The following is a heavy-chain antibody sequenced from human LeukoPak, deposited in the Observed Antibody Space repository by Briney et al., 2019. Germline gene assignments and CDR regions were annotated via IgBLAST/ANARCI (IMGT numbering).Heavy chain of an antibody. CDR3: ARVGIVVVPAALDY. V-gene: IGHV4-34*01. D-gene: IGHD2-2*01. CDR1: GGSFSGYY. J-gene: IGHJ4*02. CDR2: INHSGST. Sequence: SETLSLTCAVYGGSFSGYYWGWIRQPPGKGLEWIGEINHSGSTNYNPSLKSRVTISVDTSKNQFSLKLSSVTAADTAVYYCARVGIVVVPAALDYWGQGTLVTVSS.